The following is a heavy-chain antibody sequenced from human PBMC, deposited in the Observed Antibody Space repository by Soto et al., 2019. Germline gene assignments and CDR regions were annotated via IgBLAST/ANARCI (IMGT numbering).Heavy chain of an antibody. D-gene: IGHD6-13*01. Sequence: PGGSLRLSCAASGFNFRNHGMTWVRQAPGMRLESVAGIGGSGRNTYYADSVKGRFTISRDNSKNTLFLQMNSLRDEDTAIYYCAKDGLSDTPSAIDYWGQGTRVTVSS. CDR2: IGGSGRNT. CDR1: GFNFRNHG. J-gene: IGHJ4*02. CDR3: AKDGLSDTPSAIDY. V-gene: IGHV3-23*01.